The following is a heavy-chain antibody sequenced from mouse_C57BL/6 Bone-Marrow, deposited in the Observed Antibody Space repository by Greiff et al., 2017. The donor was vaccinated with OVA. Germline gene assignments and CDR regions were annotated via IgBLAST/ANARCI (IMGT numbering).Heavy chain of an antibody. CDR2: IDPETGGT. J-gene: IGHJ3*01. CDR1: GYTFTDYE. V-gene: IGHV1-15*01. D-gene: IGHD2-5*01. CDR3: TRYYSNFAWFAY. Sequence: VKLMESGAELVRPGASVTLSCKASGYTFTDYEMHWVKQTPVHGLEWIGAIDPETGGTAYNQKFKGKAILTADKSSSTAYMELRSLTSEDSAVYYCTRYYSNFAWFAYWGQGTLVTVSA.